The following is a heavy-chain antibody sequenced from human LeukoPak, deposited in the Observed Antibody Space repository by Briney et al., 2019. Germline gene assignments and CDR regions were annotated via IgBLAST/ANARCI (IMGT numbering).Heavy chain of an antibody. Sequence: ASVKVSCKASGYTFTNYGFSWLRQAPGQGLEWMGWVSTSNVNTDYAQNLQGRVTMTTDTSTSTVYMELRSLRSDDTAVNYCARDHLGSGSYSSGERVFWGQGTLVTVSS. CDR3: ARDHLGSGSYSSGERVF. CDR1: GYTFTNYG. J-gene: IGHJ4*02. CDR2: VSTSNVNT. V-gene: IGHV1-18*01. D-gene: IGHD1-26*01.